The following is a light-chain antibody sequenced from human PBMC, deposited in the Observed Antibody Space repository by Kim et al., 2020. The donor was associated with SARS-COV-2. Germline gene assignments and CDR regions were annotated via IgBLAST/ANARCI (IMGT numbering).Light chain of an antibody. Sequence: PGDTGTPSCRASQSVSSNLAWYQHKPSQAPRLLIYGASTRATGILARFSGSGSGTECTLTISSRQSEDFAVYYCQQYNNWPPLTFGGGTKVDIK. CDR1: QSVSSN. CDR2: GAS. J-gene: IGKJ4*01. CDR3: QQYNNWPPLT. V-gene: IGKV3-15*01.